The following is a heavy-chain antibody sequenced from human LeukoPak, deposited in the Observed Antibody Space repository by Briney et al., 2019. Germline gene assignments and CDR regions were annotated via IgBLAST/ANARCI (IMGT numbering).Heavy chain of an antibody. Sequence: GGSLRLSCAASGFSFSRYDMHWVRQAPGKGLEWVAVIAYDGSKTDFADSVKGRFTISRDNSKNTLYLQMNSLRAEDTAVYYCARLPIVGALDYWGQGTLVTVSS. CDR1: GFSFSRYD. CDR3: ARLPIVGALDY. D-gene: IGHD1-26*01. V-gene: IGHV3-30*03. CDR2: IAYDGSKT. J-gene: IGHJ4*02.